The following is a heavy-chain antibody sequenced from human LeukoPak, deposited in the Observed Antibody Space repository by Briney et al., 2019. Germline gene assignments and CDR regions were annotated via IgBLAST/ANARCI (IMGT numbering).Heavy chain of an antibody. V-gene: IGHV1-24*01. CDR3: TTSLIGATSYYYSYAMDV. J-gene: IGHJ6*02. Sequence: ASVKVSCKVSGYTLTELSMHWVRQAPGKGLEWMWGLDPEDGGTIYAQNFQGRVTVTEDTSTDTAFMELNSLRSDDTAVYYCTTSLIGATSYYYSYAMDVWGQGTTITVSS. CDR2: LDPEDGGT. CDR1: GYTLTELS. D-gene: IGHD1-26*01.